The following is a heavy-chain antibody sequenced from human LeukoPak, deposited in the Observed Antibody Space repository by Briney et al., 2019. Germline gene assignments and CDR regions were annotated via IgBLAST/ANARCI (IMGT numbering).Heavy chain of an antibody. CDR2: ISYDGSNK. J-gene: IGHJ4*02. CDR1: GFTFSSYG. V-gene: IGHV3-30*18. Sequence: GGSLRLSCAASGFTFSSYGMHWVRQAPGKGLEWVAVISYDGSNKYYADSVKGRFTISRDNSKNTLFLQMNSLRAEDTAVYYCAKDLGYCGVGSCTTIDYWGQGTLVTVSS. D-gene: IGHD2-15*01. CDR3: AKDLGYCGVGSCTTIDY.